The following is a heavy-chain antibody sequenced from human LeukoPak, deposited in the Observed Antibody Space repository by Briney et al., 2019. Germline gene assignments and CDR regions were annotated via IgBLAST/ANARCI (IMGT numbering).Heavy chain of an antibody. Sequence: PGGSLRLSCAASGFTFSSYWMNWVRQAPGKGLEWVANIKQDGSENYYVDSVKGRFTISRDNAKNSLYLQMNSLRAEDTAVYYCARDSGYYDSSGYWGGDFDYWGQGTLVTVSS. CDR2: IKQDGSEN. V-gene: IGHV3-7*01. CDR3: ARDSGYYDSSGYWGGDFDY. J-gene: IGHJ4*02. D-gene: IGHD3-22*01. CDR1: GFTFSSYW.